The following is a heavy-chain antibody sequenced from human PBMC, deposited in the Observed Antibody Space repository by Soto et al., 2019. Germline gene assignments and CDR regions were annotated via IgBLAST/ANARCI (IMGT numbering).Heavy chain of an antibody. CDR1: GGSVSSGSYY. D-gene: IGHD6-19*01. Sequence: SETLSLTCTVSGGSVSSGSYYWSWIRQPPGKGLEWIGYIYYSGSTNYNPSLKSRVTISVDTSKNQFSLKLSSVTAADTAVYYCARETAVANWFDPWGQGTLVTVSS. V-gene: IGHV4-61*01. J-gene: IGHJ5*02. CDR2: IYYSGST. CDR3: ARETAVANWFDP.